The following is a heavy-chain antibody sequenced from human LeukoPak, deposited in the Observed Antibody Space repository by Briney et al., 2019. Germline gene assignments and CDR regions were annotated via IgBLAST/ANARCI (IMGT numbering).Heavy chain of an antibody. CDR3: GRLLYDNSYFNY. Sequence: SETLSLTCTVSGGSTSSSSYYWGWIRQSPGKGLEWIATTYYSGRTYYNPSLMSRVTISLDTSKDQFSLKLSSVTAADTAVYYCGRLLYDNSYFNYWGQGTLVTVSS. D-gene: IGHD5/OR15-5a*01. V-gene: IGHV4-39*01. J-gene: IGHJ4*02. CDR2: TYYSGRT. CDR1: GGSTSSSSYY.